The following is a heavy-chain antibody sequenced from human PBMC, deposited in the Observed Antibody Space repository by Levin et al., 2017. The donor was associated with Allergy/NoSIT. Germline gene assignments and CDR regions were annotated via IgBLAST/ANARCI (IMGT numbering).Heavy chain of an antibody. Sequence: ASVKVSCKASGYTFTDYYMHWVRQAPGQGLEWMGWISPNSGSTDYAQKFQGRVTMTRDTSISTAYMDLSSLTSDDTAVYYCARGRAEAAGGMFRDDYWGQGTLVTVSS. J-gene: IGHJ4*02. CDR2: ISPNSGST. D-gene: IGHD6-13*01. V-gene: IGHV1-2*02. CDR3: ARGRAEAAGGMFRDDY. CDR1: GYTFTDYY.